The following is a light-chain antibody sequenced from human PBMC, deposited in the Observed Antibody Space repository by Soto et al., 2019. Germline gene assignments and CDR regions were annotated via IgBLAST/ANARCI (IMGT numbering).Light chain of an antibody. Sequence: QSVLTQPASVSGSPGQSITISCTGTSSDIGGYKYVSWYQQNPDKAPKLMIYGVSYRPSGVSDRFSGSKSGNTASLTISGLQAEDEADYYCSSYTSINTHVFGTGTKV. CDR2: GVS. CDR1: SSDIGGYKY. J-gene: IGLJ1*01. V-gene: IGLV2-14*01. CDR3: SSYTSINTHV.